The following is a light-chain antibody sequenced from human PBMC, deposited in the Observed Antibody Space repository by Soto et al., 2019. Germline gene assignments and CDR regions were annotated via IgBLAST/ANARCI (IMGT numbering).Light chain of an antibody. V-gene: IGLV1-51*01. CDR2: DNN. J-gene: IGLJ2*01. Sequence: QSVLTQPPSVXXXXXXXXXXXCSGSTSNIGNNYVSWYQQLPGTAPKLLIYDNNKRPSGISDRFSGSKSGTSATLGITGLQTGDEADYYCGTWDSSLNAGVFGGGTKLTVL. CDR1: TSNIGNNY. CDR3: GTWDSSLNAGV.